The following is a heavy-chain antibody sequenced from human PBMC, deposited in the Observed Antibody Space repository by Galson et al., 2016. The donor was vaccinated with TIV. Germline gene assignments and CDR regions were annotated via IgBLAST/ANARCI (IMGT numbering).Heavy chain of an antibody. Sequence: SLRLSCAASGFRFNSYAMNWVRQAPGKGLEWVSSIGGTGGSTYYADSVNGRFTISRDSYRDTVYLQMNSLRAEDTAIYFCAKDRQWIPSSLDYWGQGILVTVSS. J-gene: IGHJ4*02. CDR3: AKDRQWIPSSLDY. CDR2: IGGTGGST. CDR1: GFRFNSYA. V-gene: IGHV3-23*01. D-gene: IGHD5-18*01.